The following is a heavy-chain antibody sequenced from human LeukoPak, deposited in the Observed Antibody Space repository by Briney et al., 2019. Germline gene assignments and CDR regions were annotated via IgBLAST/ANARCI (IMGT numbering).Heavy chain of an antibody. V-gene: IGHV1-69*04. CDR2: IIPILGIA. CDR3: ARAGSTTIFGVVDPFDY. CDR1: GGTFSSYA. J-gene: IGHJ4*02. Sequence: ASVKVSCTASGGTFSSYAISWVRQAPGQGLEWMGRIIPILGIANYAQKFQGRVTITADKSTSTAYMELSSLRSEDTAVYYCARAGSTTIFGVVDPFDYWGQGTLVTVSS. D-gene: IGHD3-3*01.